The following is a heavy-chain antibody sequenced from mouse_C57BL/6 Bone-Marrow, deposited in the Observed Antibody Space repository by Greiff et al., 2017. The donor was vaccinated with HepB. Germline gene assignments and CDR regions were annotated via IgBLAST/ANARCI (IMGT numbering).Heavy chain of an antibody. D-gene: IGHD1-1*01. CDR3: AETLRYYAMDY. CDR2: IYPGSGST. V-gene: IGHV1-55*01. CDR1: GYTFTSYW. Sequence: QVHVKQPGAELVKPGASVKMSCKASGYTFTSYWITWVKQRPGQGLEWIGDIYPGSGSTNYNEKFKSKATLTVDTSSSTAYMQLSSLTSEDSAVYYCAETLRYYAMDYWGQGTSVTVSS. J-gene: IGHJ4*01.